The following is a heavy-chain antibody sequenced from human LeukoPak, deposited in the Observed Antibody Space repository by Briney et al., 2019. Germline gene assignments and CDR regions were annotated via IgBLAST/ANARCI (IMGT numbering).Heavy chain of an antibody. D-gene: IGHD6-19*01. CDR3: ARGLAVAVPYYFDY. CDR1: GYTFTSYG. Sequence: ASVKVSCKASGYTFTSYGISWVGQAPGQGMEWMGWISAYNGKTDYAQKLQGRGTITTDTSTSTAYMELRSLRSDDTAVYYCARGLAVAVPYYFDYWGQGTLVTVSS. CDR2: ISAYNGKT. J-gene: IGHJ4*02. V-gene: IGHV1-18*01.